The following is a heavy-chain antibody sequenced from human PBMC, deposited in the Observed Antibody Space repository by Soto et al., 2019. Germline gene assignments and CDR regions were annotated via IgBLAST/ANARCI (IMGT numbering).Heavy chain of an antibody. V-gene: IGHV3-21*01. Sequence: EVQLVESGGGLVKPGGSLRLSCAASGFTFSSYSMNWVRQAPGKGLVWVSSIGTRSTSIYYADSVKGRFTISRDNAKNSLYLQMNSLRAEDTAVYYCAREGQQQDSGYWGRGTLVTVSS. CDR3: AREGQQQDSGY. CDR1: GFTFSSYS. J-gene: IGHJ4*02. D-gene: IGHD6-13*01. CDR2: IGTRSTSI.